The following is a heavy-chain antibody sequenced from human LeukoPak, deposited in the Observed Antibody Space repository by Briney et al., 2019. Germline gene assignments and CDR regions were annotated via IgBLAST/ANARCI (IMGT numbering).Heavy chain of an antibody. J-gene: IGHJ3*02. CDR3: ARDLEIVVVVADAFDI. CDR2: IKQDGSEK. Sequence: PGGSLRLSCAASGFTFSSYSMNWVRQAPGKGLEWVANIKQDGSEKYYVDSVKGRFTISRDNAKNSLYLQMNSLRAEDTAVYYCARDLEIVVVVADAFDIWGQGTMVTVSS. D-gene: IGHD2-15*01. CDR1: GFTFSSYS. V-gene: IGHV3-7*01.